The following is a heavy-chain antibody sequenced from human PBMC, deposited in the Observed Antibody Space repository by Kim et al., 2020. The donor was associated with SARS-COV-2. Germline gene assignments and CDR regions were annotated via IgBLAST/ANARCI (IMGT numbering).Heavy chain of an antibody. CDR2: INHSGST. J-gene: IGHJ6*02. V-gene: IGHV4-34*01. CDR1: GGSFSGYY. D-gene: IGHD4-17*01. Sequence: SETLSLTCAVYGGSFSGYYWSWIRQPPGKGLEWIGEINHSGSTNYNPSLKSRVTISVDTSKNQFSLKLSSVTAADTAVYYCARGSRTTVVTPSRGPYYYGMDVWGQGTTVTVSS. CDR3: ARGSRTTVVTPSRGPYYYGMDV.